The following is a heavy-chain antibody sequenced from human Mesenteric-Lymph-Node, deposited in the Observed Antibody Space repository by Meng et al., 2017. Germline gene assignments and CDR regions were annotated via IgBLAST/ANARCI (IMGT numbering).Heavy chain of an antibody. CDR3: AKDVLMVLASDI. V-gene: IGHV3-23*01. Sequence: GESLKISCVASGFTFSSYAMTWVRQAPGKGLEWVSSISSGGGTTHYADFLKGRFTISRDSSKNTVYLQLDGLRAEDTAVYYCAKDVLMVLASDIWGQGTMVTVSS. J-gene: IGHJ3*02. D-gene: IGHD2-8*01. CDR2: ISSGGGTT. CDR1: GFTFSSYA.